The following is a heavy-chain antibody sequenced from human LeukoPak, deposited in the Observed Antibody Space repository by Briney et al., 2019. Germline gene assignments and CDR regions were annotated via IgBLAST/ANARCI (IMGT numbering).Heavy chain of an antibody. CDR1: GGSFSGYY. CDR2: INHSGST. J-gene: IGHJ2*01. CDR3: ARGDYRSYWYFDL. D-gene: IGHD4-11*01. Sequence: SETLSLTCAVYGGSFSGYYWSWIRQPPGKGLEWIGEINHSGSTNYNPSLKSRVTISVDTSKNQFSLKLSSVTAADTAVYYCARGDYRSYWYFDLWGRGTLVTVSP. V-gene: IGHV4-34*01.